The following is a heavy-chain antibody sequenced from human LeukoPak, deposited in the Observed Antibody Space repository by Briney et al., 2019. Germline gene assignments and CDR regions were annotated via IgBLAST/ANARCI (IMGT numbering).Heavy chain of an antibody. CDR2: INWNSGSI. CDR1: GFTFDDYA. CDR3: ARRGTARQFDY. V-gene: IGHV3-9*03. Sequence: GRSLRLSCAASGFTFDDYAMHWVRQAPGKGLEWVSGINWNSGSIGYADSVKGRFTISRDNAKSSLYLQMDSLRAEDMALYYCARRGTARQFDYWGQGTLVTVSS. J-gene: IGHJ4*02.